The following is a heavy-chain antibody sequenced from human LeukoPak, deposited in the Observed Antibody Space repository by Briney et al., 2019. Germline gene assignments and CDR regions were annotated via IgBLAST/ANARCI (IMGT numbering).Heavy chain of an antibody. D-gene: IGHD3-16*02. V-gene: IGHV1-24*01. CDR2: FDPEDGET. Sequence: ASVKVSCKVSGYTLTELSMHWVRQAPGKGLEWMGGFDPEDGETIYAQKFQGRVTMTEDTSTDTAYMGLSSLRSEDTAVYYCATDLKDYVWGSYRYYWGQGTLVTVSS. J-gene: IGHJ4*02. CDR1: GYTLTELS. CDR3: ATDLKDYVWGSYRYY.